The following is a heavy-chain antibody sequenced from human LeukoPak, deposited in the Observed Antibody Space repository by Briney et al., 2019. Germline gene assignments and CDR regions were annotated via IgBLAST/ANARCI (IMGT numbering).Heavy chain of an antibody. J-gene: IGHJ3*02. CDR2: ISSSSSYT. Sequence: GGSLRLSCAASGFTFSDYYMSWIRRAPGKGLEWVSYISSSSSYTNYADSVKGRFTISRDNAKNSLYLQMNSLRAEDTAVYYCGRRTVVLMVGETDAFDIWGQRTKVTVSS. CDR3: GRRTVVLMVGETDAFDI. CDR1: GFTFSDYY. V-gene: IGHV3-11*06. D-gene: IGHD2-8*01.